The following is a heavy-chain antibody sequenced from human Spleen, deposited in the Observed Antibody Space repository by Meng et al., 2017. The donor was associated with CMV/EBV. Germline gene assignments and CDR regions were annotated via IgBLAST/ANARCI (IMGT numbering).Heavy chain of an antibody. J-gene: IGHJ4*02. CDR2: ISAYNGNK. D-gene: IGHD4-11*01. Sequence: ASVKVSCKASGYTFTSYGISWVRQAPGQGLEWMGWISAYNGNKNYAQKLQGRVTMTTDTSTSTAYMELRSLRSDDTAMYYCAISTYFSNSVTYYFDYWGQGTLVTVSS. CDR1: GYTFTSYG. V-gene: IGHV1-18*01. CDR3: AISTYFSNSVTYYFDY.